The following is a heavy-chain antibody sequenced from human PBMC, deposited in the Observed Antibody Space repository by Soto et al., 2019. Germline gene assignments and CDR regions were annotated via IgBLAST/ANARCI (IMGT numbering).Heavy chain of an antibody. CDR1: GFTFDDYT. J-gene: IGHJ4*02. Sequence: GGSLRLSCAASGFTFDDYTMHWVRQAPGKGLEWVSLISRDGGSTYYADSVKGRFTISRDNSKKSLYLQMNSLRTEDTALYYCAKDISVSGLFDYWGQGTLVTVSS. D-gene: IGHD6-19*01. V-gene: IGHV3-43*01. CDR2: ISRDGGST. CDR3: AKDISVSGLFDY.